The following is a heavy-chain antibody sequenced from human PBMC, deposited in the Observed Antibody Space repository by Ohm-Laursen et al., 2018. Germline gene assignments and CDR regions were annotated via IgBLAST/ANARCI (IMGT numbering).Heavy chain of an antibody. Sequence: SLRLSCTASGFTFSDYYMSWIRQAPGKGLEWVSYISSSGSTIYYADSVRGRFTISRDNAKDSMFLQMNNLRAEDTAVYYCAREGGFGELSSLDAFDIWGQGTMVTVSS. CDR2: ISSSGSTI. V-gene: IGHV3-11*04. D-gene: IGHD3-10*01. J-gene: IGHJ3*02. CDR3: AREGGFGELSSLDAFDI. CDR1: GFTFSDYY.